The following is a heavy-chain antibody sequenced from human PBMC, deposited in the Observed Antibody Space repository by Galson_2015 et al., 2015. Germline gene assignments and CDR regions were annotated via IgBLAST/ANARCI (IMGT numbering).Heavy chain of an antibody. CDR1: GFTFSTYS. CDR3: ARGHDSSGLDH. Sequence: SLRLSCAASGFTFSTYSMNWVRQAPGKGLEWVSGISSSSSYIYYADSVRGRFTISRDNAKNALYLQMNSLRAEDTAVYYCARGHDSSGLDHWGQGTLVTVSS. D-gene: IGHD3-22*01. J-gene: IGHJ4*02. CDR2: ISSSSSYI. V-gene: IGHV3-21*01.